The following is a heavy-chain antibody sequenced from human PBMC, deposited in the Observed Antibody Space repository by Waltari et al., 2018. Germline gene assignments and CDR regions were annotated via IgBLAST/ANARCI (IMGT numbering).Heavy chain of an antibody. CDR3: VGHRFGSGSYFDY. Sequence: EVQVVESGGGLIQPGGSLRLSCAVSGFIVSSNYMSWVRQAPGKGRGWVSVIYSGGRSYYVDSVKGRFTISRDNSKNTIYLEMNSLRGEDTAVYFCVGHRFGSGSYFDYWGQGTPVTVSS. J-gene: IGHJ4*02. CDR2: IYSGGRS. D-gene: IGHD3-10*01. V-gene: IGHV3-53*01. CDR1: GFIVSSNY.